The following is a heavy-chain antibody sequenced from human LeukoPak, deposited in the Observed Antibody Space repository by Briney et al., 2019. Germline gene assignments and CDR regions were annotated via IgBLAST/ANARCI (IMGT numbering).Heavy chain of an antibody. D-gene: IGHD7-27*01. V-gene: IGHV4-59*01. CDR1: GGSISSYY. Sequence: SETLSLTCTVSGGSISSYYWSWIRQPPGKGLEWIGYIYYSGSTNYNPSLKSRVTISVDTSKNQFSLKLSSVTAADTAVYYCARDGPSGVSDYWGQGTLVTVPS. CDR2: IYYSGST. J-gene: IGHJ4*02. CDR3: ARDGPSGVSDY.